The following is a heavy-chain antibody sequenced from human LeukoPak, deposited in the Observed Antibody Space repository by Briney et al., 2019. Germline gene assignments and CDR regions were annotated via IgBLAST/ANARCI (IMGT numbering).Heavy chain of an antibody. Sequence: GGSLRLSCAASGFTFDDYAMHWVRQAPGKGLEWVSGISWNSGSIGYADSVKGRFTISRDNSENTLYLQMNSLRDGDTAVYYCARESSLTGAYFDWWGQGTLVTVSS. CDR3: ARESSLTGAYFDW. V-gene: IGHV3-9*01. CDR2: ISWNSGSI. CDR1: GFTFDDYA. D-gene: IGHD3-10*01. J-gene: IGHJ4*02.